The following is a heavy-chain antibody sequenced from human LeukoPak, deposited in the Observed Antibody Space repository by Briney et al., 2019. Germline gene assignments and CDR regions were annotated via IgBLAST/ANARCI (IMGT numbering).Heavy chain of an antibody. CDR1: GYSLTNYW. CDR2: VFPVDSDT. CDR3: ARYDGGATADF. J-gene: IGHJ4*02. V-gene: IGHV5-51*01. D-gene: IGHD1-26*01. Sequence: GESLKISCKVSGYSLTNYWIAWVRQMPGKGLEWMGIVFPVDSDTRSSPSFQGQVTISADKSINTAYLQWSSLKASDTAIYYCARYDGGATADFWGQGTLVTVSS.